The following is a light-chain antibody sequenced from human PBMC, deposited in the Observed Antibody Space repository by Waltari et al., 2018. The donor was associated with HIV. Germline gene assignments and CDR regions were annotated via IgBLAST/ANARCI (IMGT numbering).Light chain of an antibody. Sequence: DIQLTQSPSSLSASVGGRITITCQATQDISNYLNWLQQKPGQAPELVIYDVSNLETGVPSRFSGSGSGTHFTFTITSLQPEDIGIFYCQEYDNLRRGFTFGPGT. J-gene: IGKJ3*01. CDR1: QDISNY. CDR2: DVS. CDR3: QEYDNLRRGFT. V-gene: IGKV1-33*01.